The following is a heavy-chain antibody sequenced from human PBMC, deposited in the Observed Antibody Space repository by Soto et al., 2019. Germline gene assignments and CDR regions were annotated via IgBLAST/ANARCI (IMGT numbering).Heavy chain of an antibody. CDR1: GFTFSNAW. J-gene: IGHJ5*02. V-gene: IGHV3-15*01. CDR3: TTCSGSWFDP. Sequence: PGGSLRLSCAASGFTFSNAWMSWARQAPGKGLEWVGRIKSKTDGGTIDYAAPVKGRFTISRDDSKNTLYLQVNSLKTEDTAVYYCTTCSGSWFDPWGQGTLVTVSS. D-gene: IGHD6-19*01. CDR2: IKSKTDGGTI.